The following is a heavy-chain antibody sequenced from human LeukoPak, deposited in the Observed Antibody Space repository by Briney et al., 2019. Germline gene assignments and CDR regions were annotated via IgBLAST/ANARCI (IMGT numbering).Heavy chain of an antibody. CDR1: VGTFCSYA. J-gene: IGHJ5*02. Sequence: SVKVSRKASVGTFCSYAISWVRQAPGQGREGMGGMIPIFGTANYAQKFQGRVTITTDKSTSTAYMELRSLRSEDTAVYYCARTTYYYDSSGYNNWFDPWGEGTLVTVSA. CDR3: ARTTYYYDSSGYNNWFDP. D-gene: IGHD3-22*01. CDR2: MIPIFGTA. V-gene: IGHV1-69*05.